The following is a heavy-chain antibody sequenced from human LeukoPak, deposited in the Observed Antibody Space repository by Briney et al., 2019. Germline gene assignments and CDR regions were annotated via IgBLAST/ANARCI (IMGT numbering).Heavy chain of an antibody. CDR1: GGSISSYY. Sequence: SETLSLTCTVSGGSISSYYWSWIRQPAGKGLEWIGRIYTSGSTNYNPSLKSRVTMSVDTSKNQFSLKLSSVTAADTAVYYCARDFKPYYYGSGNFDYWGQGTLVTVSS. D-gene: IGHD3-10*01. CDR2: IYTSGST. V-gene: IGHV4-4*07. CDR3: ARDFKPYYYGSGNFDY. J-gene: IGHJ4*02.